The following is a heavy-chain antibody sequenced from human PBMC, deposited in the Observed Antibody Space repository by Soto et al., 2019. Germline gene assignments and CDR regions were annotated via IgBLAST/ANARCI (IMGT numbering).Heavy chain of an antibody. V-gene: IGHV4-4*07. CDR2: IYTSGST. D-gene: IGHD4-4*01. J-gene: IGHJ4*02. Sequence: SETLSLTCTVSGGSISSYYWSWIRQPAGKGLEWIGRIYTSGSTNYNPPLKSRVTMSVDTSKNQFSLKLSSVTAADTAVYYCARDATKNDYSNYVGYFDYWGQGTLVTVSS. CDR3: ARDATKNDYSNYVGYFDY. CDR1: GGSISSYY.